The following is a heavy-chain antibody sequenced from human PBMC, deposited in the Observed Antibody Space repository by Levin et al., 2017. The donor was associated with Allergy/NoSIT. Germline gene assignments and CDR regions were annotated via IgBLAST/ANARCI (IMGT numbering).Heavy chain of an antibody. J-gene: IGHJ4*02. V-gene: IGHV3-7*01. CDR3: ARLVMTVVD. CDR2: IKLDVSEK. Sequence: GGSLRLSCAASGFTFSSHWMSWVRQAPGKGLEWVANIKLDVSEKYYVDSVEGRFTISRDNAKNSLYLQMNSLRAEDTAVYYCARLVMTVVDWGQGTLVTVSS. D-gene: IGHD2/OR15-2a*01. CDR1: GFTFSSHW.